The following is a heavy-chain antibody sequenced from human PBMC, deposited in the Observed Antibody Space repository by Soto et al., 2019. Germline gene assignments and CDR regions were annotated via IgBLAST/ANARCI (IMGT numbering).Heavy chain of an antibody. CDR1: GDSINNYY. Sequence: SETLSLTCTVSGDSINNYYWTWIRQPPGKGLEWIGYIYDSGSTSYNPSLKSRLTISVDTSKNQFSLKLRSVTAADTAVYYCARGTKYYYQGMDVWGQGTTVTVSS. V-gene: IGHV4-59*01. J-gene: IGHJ6*02. CDR3: ARGTKYYYQGMDV. CDR2: IYDSGST.